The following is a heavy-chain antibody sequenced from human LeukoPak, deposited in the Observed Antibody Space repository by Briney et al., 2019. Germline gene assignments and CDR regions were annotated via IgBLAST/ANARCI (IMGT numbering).Heavy chain of an antibody. Sequence: SETLSLTCTVSGGSISSYYWSWIRQPPGKGLEWIGYIYYSGSTNYNPSLKSRVTMSVDTSKNQFSLKLSSVTAADTAVYYCAVVGAMVRGPFFDIWGQGTMVTVSS. CDR1: GGSISSYY. CDR3: AVVGAMVRGPFFDI. V-gene: IGHV4-59*12. D-gene: IGHD3-10*01. J-gene: IGHJ3*02. CDR2: IYYSGST.